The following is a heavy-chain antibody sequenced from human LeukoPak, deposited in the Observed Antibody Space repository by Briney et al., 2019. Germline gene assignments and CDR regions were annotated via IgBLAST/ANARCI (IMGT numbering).Heavy chain of an antibody. J-gene: IGHJ1*01. CDR1: GGSFSGYY. CDR3: ARGGIAARLRSEYFQH. D-gene: IGHD6-6*01. Sequence: SETLPLTCAVYGGSFSGYYWSWIRQPPGKGLEWIGEINHSGSTNYNPSLKSRVTISVDTSKNQFSLKLSSVTAADTAVYYCARGGIAARLRSEYFQHWGQGTLVTVSS. CDR2: INHSGST. V-gene: IGHV4-34*01.